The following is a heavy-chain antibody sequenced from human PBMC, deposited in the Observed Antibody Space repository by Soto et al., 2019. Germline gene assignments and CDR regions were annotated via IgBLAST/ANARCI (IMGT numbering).Heavy chain of an antibody. Sequence: SETLSLTCAVYGGSFSGYYWSWIRQPPGKGLEWIGEINHSGSTNYNPSLKSRVTISVDTSKNQFSLKLSSVTAADKAVYYCARGQGIFGRRSPFFDYWGQGTLVTVS. CDR1: GGSFSGYY. J-gene: IGHJ4*02. D-gene: IGHD3-3*02. CDR2: INHSGST. V-gene: IGHV4-34*01. CDR3: ARGQGIFGRRSPFFDY.